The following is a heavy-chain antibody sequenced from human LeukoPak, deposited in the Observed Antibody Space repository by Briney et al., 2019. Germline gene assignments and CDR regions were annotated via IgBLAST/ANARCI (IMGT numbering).Heavy chain of an antibody. V-gene: IGHV4-59*01. CDR2: IYYSGST. Sequence: KPSETLSLTCTVSGGSISSYYWSWIRQPPGGGLEWIGYIYYSGSTNYNPSLKRRATISLDTSKSQFSLKLRSVTAADTAVYYCARSGLDSRYYFGMDVWGQGTTVTVSS. CDR3: ARSGLDSRYYFGMDV. J-gene: IGHJ6*02. CDR1: GGSISSYY. D-gene: IGHD5-12*01.